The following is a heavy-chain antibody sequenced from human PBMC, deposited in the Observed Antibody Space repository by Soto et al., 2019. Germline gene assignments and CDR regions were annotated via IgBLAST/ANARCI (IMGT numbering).Heavy chain of an antibody. V-gene: IGHV1-46*01. CDR1: GYTFLDFY. CDR2: INPSGGCT. CDR3: ARDNPFSAGY. J-gene: IGHJ4*02. D-gene: IGHD3-3*02. Sequence: QVQLVQSGTEVKKPGASVKVSCKASGYTFLDFYIYWVRQAPGQGLDWMGFINPSGGCTTYAQQFQGRLTMTRDTSTSTVYMELIRLRSEDTAISYCARDNPFSAGYWGQGTLVT.